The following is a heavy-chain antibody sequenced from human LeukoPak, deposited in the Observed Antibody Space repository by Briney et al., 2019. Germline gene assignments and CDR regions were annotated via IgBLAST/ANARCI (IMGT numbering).Heavy chain of an antibody. Sequence: PSETLSLTCAVYGGSFSGYYWSWIRQPPGKGLEWIGEINHSGSTNYNPSLKSRVTISVDTSKNRFSLKLSSVTAADTAVYYCARGLTAVASYFDYWGQGTLVTVSS. CDR3: ARGLTAVASYFDY. J-gene: IGHJ4*02. D-gene: IGHD6-19*01. CDR2: INHSGST. V-gene: IGHV4-34*01. CDR1: GGSFSGYY.